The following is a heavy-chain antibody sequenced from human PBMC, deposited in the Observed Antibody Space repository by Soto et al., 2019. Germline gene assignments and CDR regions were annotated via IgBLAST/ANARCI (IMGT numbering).Heavy chain of an antibody. Sequence: HPGGSLRLSCAASGFTFSSYGMHWVRQAPGKGLEWVAVIWYDGSNKYYADSVKGRFTISRDNSKNTLYLQMNSLRAEDTAVYYCARDQTYYDFWSGYPAQLQYYFDYWGQGTLVTVSS. CDR1: GFTFSSYG. V-gene: IGHV3-33*01. J-gene: IGHJ4*02. CDR3: ARDQTYYDFWSGYPAQLQYYFDY. CDR2: IWYDGSNK. D-gene: IGHD3-3*01.